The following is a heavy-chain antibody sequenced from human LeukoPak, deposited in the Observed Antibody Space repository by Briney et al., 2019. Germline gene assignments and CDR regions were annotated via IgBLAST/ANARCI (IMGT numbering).Heavy chain of an antibody. V-gene: IGHV3-74*01. CDR1: GFTFSSHW. CDR2: INSDGSST. J-gene: IGHJ6*02. D-gene: IGHD3-9*01. CDR3: AREGRYFDWLSMYDLDV. Sequence: GGSLRLSCAASGFTFSSHWMQWVRQAPGKGLVWVSRINSDGSSTGYADSVKGRFTISRDNAKNTLYLQMDSLRVEDTAVYYCAREGRYFDWLSMYDLDVWGHGTTVTVSS.